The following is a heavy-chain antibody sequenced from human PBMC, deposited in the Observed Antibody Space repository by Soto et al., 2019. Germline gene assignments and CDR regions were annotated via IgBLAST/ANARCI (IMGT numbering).Heavy chain of an antibody. CDR3: AKVSRKGSAIDFDY. D-gene: IGHD3-10*01. J-gene: IGHJ4*02. CDR1: GYTFSNYD. Sequence: QVQLVQSGAELKKPGASVKVSCKASGYTFSNYDMNWVRQATGQGPEWIGWVNPNNGDTGYAQKFQGRVTLNTDISTTTDYMELTSLRSEDTAIYYCAKVSRKGSAIDFDYWGQGTLITVSS. CDR2: VNPNNGDT. V-gene: IGHV1-8*01.